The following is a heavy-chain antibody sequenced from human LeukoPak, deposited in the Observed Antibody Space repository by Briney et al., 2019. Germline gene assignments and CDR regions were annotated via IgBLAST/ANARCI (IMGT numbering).Heavy chain of an antibody. CDR2: ISSSGSTI. D-gene: IGHD3-9*01. Sequence: PGGSLRLSCAASGFAVSSNYMSWVRQAPGKGLEWVSYISSSGSTIYYADSVKGRFTISRDNAKNSLYLQMNSLRAEDTAVYYCARDRRDYDILTGYYTPVGAFDIWGQGTMVTVSS. CDR1: GFAVSSNY. J-gene: IGHJ3*02. V-gene: IGHV3-48*03. CDR3: ARDRRDYDILTGYYTPVGAFDI.